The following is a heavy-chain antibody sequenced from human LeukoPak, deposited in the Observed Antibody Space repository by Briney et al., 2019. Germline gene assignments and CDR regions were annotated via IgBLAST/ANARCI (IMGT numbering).Heavy chain of an antibody. CDR1: GFTFSTYA. J-gene: IGHJ3*02. D-gene: IGHD5-18*01. V-gene: IGHV3-30*04. CDR3: ARDSVDTAMVSEVLGGDAFDI. CDR2: ISYDGSNE. Sequence: GGSLRLSCAASGFTFSTYAMHWVRQAPGKGLQWVALISYDGSNEYYADSVKGRFTISRDNSKNTLYLQMNSLRSEDTAVYYCARDSVDTAMVSEVLGGDAFDIWGQGTMVTVSS.